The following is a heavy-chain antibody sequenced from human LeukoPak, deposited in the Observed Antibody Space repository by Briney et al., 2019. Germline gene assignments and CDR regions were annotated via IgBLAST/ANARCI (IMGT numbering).Heavy chain of an antibody. V-gene: IGHV3-23*01. CDR2: ISGDGTRT. CDR3: AKWPEGAMDYFDY. D-gene: IGHD3-16*01. J-gene: IGHJ4*02. Sequence: GGSLRLSCAASGFSFSSYAMTWARQAPVKGLEWVSAISGDGTRTYYADSMKGRFTISRDNSKNTLYLEMSSLRVEDTAIYYCAKWPEGAMDYFDYWGQGTLVTVSS. CDR1: GFSFSSYA.